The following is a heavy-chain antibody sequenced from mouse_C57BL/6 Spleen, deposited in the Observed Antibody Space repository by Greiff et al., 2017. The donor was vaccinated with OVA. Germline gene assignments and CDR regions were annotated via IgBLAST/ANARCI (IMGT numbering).Heavy chain of an antibody. V-gene: IGHV1-52*01. D-gene: IGHD2-4*01. Sequence: QVQLQQPGAELVRPGSSVKLSCKASGYTFTSYWMHWVKQRPIQGLEWIGNIDPSDSETHYNQKFKDKATLTVDKSSSTAYMQLSSLTSEDSAVYYCARDGYDYDGYWGQGTTLTVSS. CDR3: ARDGYDYDGY. CDR1: GYTFTSYW. J-gene: IGHJ2*01. CDR2: IDPSDSET.